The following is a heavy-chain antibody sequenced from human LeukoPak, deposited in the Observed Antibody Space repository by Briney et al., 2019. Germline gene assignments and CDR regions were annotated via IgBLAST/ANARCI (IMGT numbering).Heavy chain of an antibody. CDR1: GFTFSSYE. V-gene: IGHV3-21*01. Sequence: GGSLRLSCAASGFTFSSYEMNWARQAPGKGLEWVSSISSSSSYIYYADSVKGRFTISRDNAKNSLYLQMNSLRAEDTAVYYCARVHYGSGSYPRSAAYYYYYGMDVWGKGTTVTVSS. CDR3: ARVHYGSGSYPRSAAYYYYYGMDV. CDR2: ISSSSSYI. D-gene: IGHD3-10*01. J-gene: IGHJ6*04.